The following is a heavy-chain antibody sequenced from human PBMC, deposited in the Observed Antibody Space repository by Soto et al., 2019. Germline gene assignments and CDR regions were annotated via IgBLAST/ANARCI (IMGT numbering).Heavy chain of an antibody. V-gene: IGHV4-59*03. CDR3: ATRITVFGLLIPPFDP. Sequence: SETLSLTCTVSCGSISSYCWSWIRQPPGKGLEWIGYIYYSGSTNYNPSLKSRVTISVDTSKNQFSLRLSSVTAADTAMYYCATRITVFGLLIPPFDPWGQGTQVTVSS. CDR1: CGSISSYC. D-gene: IGHD3-3*01. J-gene: IGHJ5*02. CDR2: IYYSGST.